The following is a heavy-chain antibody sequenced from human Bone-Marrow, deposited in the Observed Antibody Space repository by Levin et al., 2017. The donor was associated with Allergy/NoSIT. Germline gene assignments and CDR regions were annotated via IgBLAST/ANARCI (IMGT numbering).Heavy chain of an antibody. CDR2: IKEDGSER. D-gene: IGHD3/OR15-3a*01. CDR3: AKDDFAQGPLHR. CDR1: GFTFSHYW. Sequence: PGESLKISCAASGFTFSHYWMTWVRQAPGKGLEFVANIKEDGSERHYADSVKGRFTISRDNAKTSLHLQMNSLRVDDTAVYYCAKDDFAQGPLHRWGQGTLVTVSS. J-gene: IGHJ5*02. V-gene: IGHV3-7*01.